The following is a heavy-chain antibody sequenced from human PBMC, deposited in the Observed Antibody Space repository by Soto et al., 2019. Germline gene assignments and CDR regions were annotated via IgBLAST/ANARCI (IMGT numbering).Heavy chain of an antibody. CDR2: IKQDGSEK. Sequence: VRQAPGKGLEWVANIKQDGSEKYYVDSVKGRFTISRDNAKNSLYLQMNSLRAEDTAVYYCARIETSGYDYHFDYWGQGTLVTVSS. D-gene: IGHD5-12*01. CDR3: ARIETSGYDYHFDY. V-gene: IGHV3-7*01. J-gene: IGHJ4*02.